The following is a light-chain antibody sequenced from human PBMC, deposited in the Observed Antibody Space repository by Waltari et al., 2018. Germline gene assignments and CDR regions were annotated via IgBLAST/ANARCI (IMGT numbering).Light chain of an antibody. Sequence: DVRLTQSPSSLSAAAGDRVTITCRASQGIATYLAWYQQKPGRLPTLLIYDASTLRSGVPPRFRGSGSGTDFTLTITSLQPEDVATYYCQMYNGAPRTFGQGTKVEI. CDR3: QMYNGAPRT. J-gene: IGKJ1*01. V-gene: IGKV1-27*01. CDR2: DAS. CDR1: QGIATY.